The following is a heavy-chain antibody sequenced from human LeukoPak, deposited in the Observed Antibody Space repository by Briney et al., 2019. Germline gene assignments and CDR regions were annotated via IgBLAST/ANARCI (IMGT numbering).Heavy chain of an antibody. J-gene: IGHJ4*02. CDR1: GGSISSYY. CDR2: IYTSGST. D-gene: IGHD6-13*01. V-gene: IGHV4-4*09. CDR3: ARYLSAGNFDY. Sequence: SETLSLTCTVSGGSISSYYWSWIRQPPGTGLEWIGYIYTSGSTNYNPSLKSRVTISVDTAKNQFSLKLSSGTAADTAVYYCARYLSAGNFDYWGQGTLVTVSS.